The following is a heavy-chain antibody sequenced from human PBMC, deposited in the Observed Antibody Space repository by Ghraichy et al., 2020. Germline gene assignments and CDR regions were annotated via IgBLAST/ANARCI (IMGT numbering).Heavy chain of an antibody. CDR2: IWYDGSNK. D-gene: IGHD6-19*01. J-gene: IGHJ6*03. CDR3: ARERYSSGWWYGPNYYYMDV. V-gene: IGHV3-33*01. Sequence: GGSLRLSCAASGFTFSSYGMHWVRQAPGKGLEWVAVIWYDGSNKYYADSVKGRFTISRDNSKNTLYLQMNSLRAEDTAVYYCARERYSSGWWYGPNYYYMDVWGKGTTVTVSS. CDR1: GFTFSSYG.